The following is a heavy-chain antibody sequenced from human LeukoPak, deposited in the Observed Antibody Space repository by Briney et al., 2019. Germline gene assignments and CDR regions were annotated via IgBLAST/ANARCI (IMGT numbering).Heavy chain of an antibody. CDR1: GYTFTNYH. Sequence: SVKVSCKASGYTFTNYHIAWVRQAPGQGLEWMGGIIPIFGTANYAQKFQGRATITADESTSTAYMELSSLRSEDTAVYYCAGSYSSSWSTYYFDYWGQGTLVTVSS. J-gene: IGHJ4*02. CDR2: IIPIFGTA. V-gene: IGHV1-69*13. CDR3: AGSYSSSWSTYYFDY. D-gene: IGHD6-13*01.